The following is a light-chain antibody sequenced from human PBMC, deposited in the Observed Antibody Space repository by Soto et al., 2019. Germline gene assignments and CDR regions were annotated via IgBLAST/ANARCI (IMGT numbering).Light chain of an antibody. CDR1: SSDVGNYNY. CDR2: DVS. CDR3: SSYTSSDTYV. Sequence: QSALTQPASVSGSPGQSITISCTGTSSDVGNYNYVSWHQHHPGKAPKLMINDVSNRPSGVSNRFSGSKSGNTASLTISGLQAEDEVDYYCSSYTSSDTYVFGPGTKVTVL. J-gene: IGLJ1*01. V-gene: IGLV2-14*03.